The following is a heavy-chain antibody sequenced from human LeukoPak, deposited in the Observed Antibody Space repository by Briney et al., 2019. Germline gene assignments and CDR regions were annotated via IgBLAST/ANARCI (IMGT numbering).Heavy chain of an antibody. D-gene: IGHD3-3*01. J-gene: IGHJ4*02. CDR2: INWNGGSI. CDR1: GLNLDDYG. CDR3: ARARGPSTIFGVVVY. Sequence: PGGSLRLSCSASGLNLDDYGMSWARAGPGEGREGGSGINWNGGSIDYAHSEKGRFTISRDKAKNSLYLQMNSLRAKDTAFYYCARARGPSTIFGVVVYWGQGTLVTVSS. V-gene: IGHV3-20*04.